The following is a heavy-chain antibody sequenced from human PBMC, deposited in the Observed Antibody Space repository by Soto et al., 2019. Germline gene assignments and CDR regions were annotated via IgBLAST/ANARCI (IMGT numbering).Heavy chain of an antibody. CDR3: ARARYNWNYGIYYYYMDV. Sequence: VSGPTLVNPTQTLTLTCTFSGFSLSTSGMCVSWIRQPPGKALEWLARIDWDDDKYYSTSLKTRLTISKDTSKNQVVLTMTNMDPVDTATYYCARARYNWNYGIYYYYMDVWGKGTTVTVSS. V-gene: IGHV2-70*11. J-gene: IGHJ6*03. CDR1: GFSLSTSGMC. D-gene: IGHD1-7*01. CDR2: IDWDDDK.